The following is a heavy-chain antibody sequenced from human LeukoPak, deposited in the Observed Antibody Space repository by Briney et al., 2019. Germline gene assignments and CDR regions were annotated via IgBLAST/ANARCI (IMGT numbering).Heavy chain of an antibody. V-gene: IGHV1-18*01. D-gene: IGHD5-12*01. Sequence: ASVKVSCKASGYTFTSFGFSWVRQAPGQGLEWMGWISAHNGNTNYAQKLQGRVTLTTVTSTSTAYMELRSLRSDDTAVYYCARDLRVVATTPGGYWGQGTLVTVSS. CDR3: ARDLRVVATTPGGY. CDR1: GYTFTSFG. J-gene: IGHJ4*02. CDR2: ISAHNGNT.